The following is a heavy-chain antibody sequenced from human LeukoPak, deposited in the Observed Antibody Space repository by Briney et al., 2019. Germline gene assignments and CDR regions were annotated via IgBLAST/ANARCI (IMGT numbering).Heavy chain of an antibody. J-gene: IGHJ4*02. CDR2: INPYSGDT. Sequence: ASVKVSCKASGYTFTSYGISWVRQAPGQGLEWMGRINPYSGDTNYAQKFQGRVTMTRDTSISTAYMDLSRLRSDDTAVYYCARDDGSSLTNFDYWGQGTLVTVSS. CDR3: ARDDGSSLTNFDY. CDR1: GYTFTSYG. D-gene: IGHD6-6*01. V-gene: IGHV1-2*06.